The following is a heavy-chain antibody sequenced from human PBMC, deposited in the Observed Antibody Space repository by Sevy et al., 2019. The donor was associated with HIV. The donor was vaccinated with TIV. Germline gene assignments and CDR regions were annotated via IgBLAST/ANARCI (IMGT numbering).Heavy chain of an antibody. V-gene: IGHV1-2*02. CDR3: SKDKSGYSHSGPDYCYYMDV. Sequence: ASVKVSCKASGYSFTGSYMYWVRQAPGQGLEWMGYIRPNTGETNYTQKFQGRVTMTTDTSIKTAYMELTSLRSDDTAVYYFSKDKSGYSHSGPDYCYYMDVWGKGTTVTVSS. D-gene: IGHD5-12*01. J-gene: IGHJ6*03. CDR2: IRPNTGET. CDR1: GYSFTGSY.